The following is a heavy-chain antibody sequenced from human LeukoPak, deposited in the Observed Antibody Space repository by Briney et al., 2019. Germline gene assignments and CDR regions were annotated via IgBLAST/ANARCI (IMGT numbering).Heavy chain of an antibody. CDR1: GGSFSGYY. Sequence: SETLSLTCAVYGGSFSGYYWSWIRQPPGKGLEWIGEINHSGSTNYNPSLKSRVTISLDTSKNQFALKLSSVTAADTAVYYCANSIDFDYGDYYFDYWGQGALVTISS. CDR3: ANSIDFDYGDYYFDY. V-gene: IGHV4-34*01. CDR2: INHSGST. D-gene: IGHD4-17*01. J-gene: IGHJ4*02.